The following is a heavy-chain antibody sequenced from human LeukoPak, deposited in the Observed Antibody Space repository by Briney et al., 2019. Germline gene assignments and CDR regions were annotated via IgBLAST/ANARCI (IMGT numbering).Heavy chain of an antibody. CDR2: ISYDGSNK. CDR3: AREGESLDY. Sequence: GGSLRLSCAASGFTFSSYAMHWVRQAPGKGLEWVAVISYDGSNKYYADSVKGRFTISRDNSKNTLYLQMNSLRAEDTAVYYCAREGESLDYWGQGTLVTASS. V-gene: IGHV3-30*04. J-gene: IGHJ4*02. CDR1: GFTFSSYA.